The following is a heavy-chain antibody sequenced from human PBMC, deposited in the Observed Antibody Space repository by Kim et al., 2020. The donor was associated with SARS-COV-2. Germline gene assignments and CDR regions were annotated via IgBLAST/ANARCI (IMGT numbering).Heavy chain of an antibody. D-gene: IGHD5-18*01. V-gene: IGHV4-34*01. CDR3: ARGGTAMVQGGWFDP. J-gene: IGHJ5*02. Sequence: PALKSRVTISVDTSKNQFSLKLGSVTAADTAVYYCARGGTAMVQGGWFDPWGQGTLVTVSS.